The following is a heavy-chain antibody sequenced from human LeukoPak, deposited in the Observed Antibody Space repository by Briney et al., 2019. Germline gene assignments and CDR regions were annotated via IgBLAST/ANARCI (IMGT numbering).Heavy chain of an antibody. V-gene: IGHV3-48*04. CDR2: ISSSSSTI. CDR1: GFTFSSYS. CDR3: ARLHPTVGATTFIDY. J-gene: IGHJ4*02. D-gene: IGHD1-26*01. Sequence: PGGSLRLSCAASGFTFSSYSMNWVRQAPGKGLEWVSYISSSSSTIYYADSVKGRFTISRDNAKNSLYLQMNSLRSEDTAVYYCARLHPTVGATTFIDYWGQGTLVTVSS.